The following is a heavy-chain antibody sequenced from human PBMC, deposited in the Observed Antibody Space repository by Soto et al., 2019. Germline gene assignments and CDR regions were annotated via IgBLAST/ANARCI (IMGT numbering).Heavy chain of an antibody. V-gene: IGHV4-59*01. CDR3: AAAPRY. CDR2: IYYSGST. CDR1: GGSISGYY. Sequence: QVQLQESGPGLVKPSETLSLTCSVSGGSISGYYWSWIRQTPEKGLEWIGYIYYSGSTNYNPSLKSRVTMLIDMSKNQFSPKLTSVSAADTAVYYCAAAPRYWGQGILVTVSS. J-gene: IGHJ4*02. D-gene: IGHD2-15*01.